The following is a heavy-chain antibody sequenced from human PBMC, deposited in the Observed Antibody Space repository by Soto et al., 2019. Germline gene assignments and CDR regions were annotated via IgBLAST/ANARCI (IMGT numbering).Heavy chain of an antibody. CDR2: IIPIFGTA. Sequence: QVQLVQSGAEVKKPGSSVKVSCKASGGTFSTYAINWVRQAPGQGLEWMGGIIPIFGTANYAQTFQGRVTITADESTSTAYRELSSLRSEDTAVYYCAADVVVTSRTLDYWGQGSLVTVSS. J-gene: IGHJ4*02. CDR3: AADVVVTSRTLDY. V-gene: IGHV1-69*01. CDR1: GGTFSTYA. D-gene: IGHD2-15*01.